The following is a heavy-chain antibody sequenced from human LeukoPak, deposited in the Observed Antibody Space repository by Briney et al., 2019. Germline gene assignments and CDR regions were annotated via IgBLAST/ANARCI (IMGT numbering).Heavy chain of an antibody. Sequence: SETLSLTCTVSGGSISNYYWSWIRQPPGKGLEWIGYIYYSGSTNYNPSLTTRVTILVDTSKNQFSLKLSSVTAADTAVDYWARVAATTAVDYWGQGTLVTVSS. CDR1: GGSISNYY. J-gene: IGHJ4*02. D-gene: IGHD6-25*01. CDR2: IYYSGST. CDR3: ARVAATTAVDY. V-gene: IGHV4-59*01.